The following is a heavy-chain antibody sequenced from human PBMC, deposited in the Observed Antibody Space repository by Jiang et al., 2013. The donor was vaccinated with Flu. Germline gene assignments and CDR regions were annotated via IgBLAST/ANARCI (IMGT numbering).Heavy chain of an antibody. CDR1: GYTFTSYD. Sequence: SGAEVKKPGASVKVSCKASGYTFTSYDINWVRQATGQGLEWMGWMNPNSGNTGYAQKFQGRVTMTRNTSISTAYMELSSLRSEDTAVYYCARGRVAGFGEFLPFDYWGQGTLVTVSS. V-gene: IGHV1-8*01. CDR2: MNPNSGNT. CDR3: ARGRVAGFGEFLPFDY. D-gene: IGHD3-10*01. J-gene: IGHJ4*02.